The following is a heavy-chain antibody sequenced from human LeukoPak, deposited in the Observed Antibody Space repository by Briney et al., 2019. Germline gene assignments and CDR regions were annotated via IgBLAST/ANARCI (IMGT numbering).Heavy chain of an antibody. CDR1: GYTFTSYA. V-gene: IGHV1-3*01. D-gene: IGHD3-10*01. Sequence: ASVKVSCKASGYTFTSYAMHWVRQAPGQRLEWMGWINAGNGNTEYSQKFQGRVTITRDTSASTAYMELSSLRSEDTAVYYCAREYTMVRGGIYYYYGMDVWGKGTTVTASS. CDR3: AREYTMVRGGIYYYYGMDV. J-gene: IGHJ6*04. CDR2: INAGNGNT.